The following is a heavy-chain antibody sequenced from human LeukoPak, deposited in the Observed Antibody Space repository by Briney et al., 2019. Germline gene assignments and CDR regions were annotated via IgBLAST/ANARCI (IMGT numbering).Heavy chain of an antibody. CDR1: GFTVSSNY. Sequence: GGSLRLSCAASGFTVSSNYMSWVRQAPGKGLEWVSVIYSGGSTYYADSVKGRFTISRDNSKNTLYLQMNSLRAEDTAVYYCARDHQLSPGPGLGNPILIRGLFDYWGQGTLVTVSS. CDR3: ARDHQLSPGPGLGNPILIRGLFDY. V-gene: IGHV3-53*05. D-gene: IGHD2-2*01. J-gene: IGHJ4*02. CDR2: IYSGGST.